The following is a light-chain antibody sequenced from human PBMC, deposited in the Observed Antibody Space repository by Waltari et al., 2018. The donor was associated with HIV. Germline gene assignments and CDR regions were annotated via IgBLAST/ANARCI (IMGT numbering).Light chain of an antibody. CDR2: SNA. CDR1: SSHIRSNT. CDR3: AAWDDSLNGWV. J-gene: IGLJ3*02. V-gene: IGLV1-44*01. Sequence: QSVLTQPPSASGTPGQRVTIPCSGSSSHIRSNTVSWYQQLPGTAPKILIYSNAQRPSGVPDRFSGSKSGTSASLAISGLQSEDEADYYCAAWDDSLNGWVFGGGTKLTVL.